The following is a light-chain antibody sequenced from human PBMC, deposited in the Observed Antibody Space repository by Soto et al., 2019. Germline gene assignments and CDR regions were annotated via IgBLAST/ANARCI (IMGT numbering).Light chain of an antibody. CDR3: TTYTSSITYV. Sequence: QSVLTQPASVSGSPGQSITISCTGTSSDGGGYNYVSWYPQHPGRAPKLMIYGVSNRPSGVSNRFSGSKSGITVCLPVSGLQAADEADYYCTTYTSSITYVFGTGTKVTV. J-gene: IGLJ1*01. V-gene: IGLV2-14*01. CDR2: GVS. CDR1: SSDGGGYNY.